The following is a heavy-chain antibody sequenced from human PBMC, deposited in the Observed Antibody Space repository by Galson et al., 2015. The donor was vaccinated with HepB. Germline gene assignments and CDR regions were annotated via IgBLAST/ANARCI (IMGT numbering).Heavy chain of an antibody. V-gene: IGHV3-48*02. D-gene: IGHD2-2*02. J-gene: IGHJ4*02. CDR2: ISSGSSTI. Sequence: SLRLSCAASGFTFSNYSMNWVRQAPGKGLEWVSYISSGSSTIYYADSVKGRFTISRDNAKNSLYLQMNSLRDEDTAVYYCARTLGYCSSTSCYKYYFDYWGQGTLVTVSS. CDR3: ARTLGYCSSTSCYKYYFDY. CDR1: GFTFSNYS.